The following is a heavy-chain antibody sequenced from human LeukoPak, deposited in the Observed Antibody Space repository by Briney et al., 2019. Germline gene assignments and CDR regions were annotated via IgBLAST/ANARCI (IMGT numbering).Heavy chain of an antibody. J-gene: IGHJ4*02. Sequence: SETLSLTCTVSGGSISSYYWSRIRQPPGKGLEWIGYIYYSGSTNYNPSLKSRVTISVDTSKNQFSLKLSSVTAADTAVYYCARHPTSIIDYFDYWGQGTLVTVSS. CDR3: ARHPTSIIDYFDY. V-gene: IGHV4-59*08. CDR2: IYYSGST. CDR1: GGSISSYY.